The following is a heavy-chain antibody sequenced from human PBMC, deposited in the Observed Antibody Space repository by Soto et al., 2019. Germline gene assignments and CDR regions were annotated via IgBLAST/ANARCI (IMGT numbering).Heavy chain of an antibody. V-gene: IGHV4-34*01. CDR3: ARVPGDFWSGYYSWFDP. Sequence: SETLSLTCAVYGGSFSGYYWSWIRQPPGKGLEWIGEINHSGSTNYNPSLKSRVTISVDTSKNQFSLKLSSVTAADTAVYYCARVPGDFWSGYYSWFDPWGQGTLVTVS. D-gene: IGHD3-3*01. CDR1: GGSFSGYY. CDR2: INHSGST. J-gene: IGHJ5*02.